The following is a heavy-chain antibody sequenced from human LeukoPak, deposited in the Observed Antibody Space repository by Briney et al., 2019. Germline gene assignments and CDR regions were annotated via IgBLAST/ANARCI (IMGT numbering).Heavy chain of an antibody. CDR2: IYYSGST. D-gene: IGHD2-21*01. Sequence: PSETLSLTCAVYGGSFSGYYWSWIRQHPGKGLEWIGYIYYSGSTNYNPSLKSRVTISVDTSKIQSSLRLSSVTPADTAVYYCARSGDFWYFDLWGRGTLVTVSS. J-gene: IGHJ2*01. V-gene: IGHV4-59*01. CDR1: GGSFSGYY. CDR3: ARSGDFWYFDL.